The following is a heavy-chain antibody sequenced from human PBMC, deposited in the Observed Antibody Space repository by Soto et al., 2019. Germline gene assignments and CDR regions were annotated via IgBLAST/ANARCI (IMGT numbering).Heavy chain of an antibody. D-gene: IGHD3-16*01. Sequence: QLVQSGSEVKKPGSSVKVSCQASGGTFSGYVVTWVRQAPGQGLEWMGEFVPLFGTTNYAQRFSGRITITAEESTSTAYMELRTRRSDDTAEYYCATHGLGVSSPPYFDNWGQGTLVTVSS. CDR1: GGTFSGYV. CDR3: ATHGLGVSSPPYFDN. CDR2: FVPLFGTT. V-gene: IGHV1-69*01. J-gene: IGHJ4*02.